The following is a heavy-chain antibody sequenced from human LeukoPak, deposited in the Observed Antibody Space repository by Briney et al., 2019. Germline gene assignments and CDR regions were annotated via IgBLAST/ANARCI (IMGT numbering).Heavy chain of an antibody. CDR3: ARGSSSGSTFDI. CDR2: IIPILGIA. D-gene: IGHD1-26*01. Sequence: SVKVSCKASGGTFSSYTISWVRQAPGQGLEWMGRIIPILGIANYAQKFQGRVTITADKSTSTAYIELSSLRSEDTAVYYCARGSSSGSTFDIWGQGTMVTVSS. V-gene: IGHV1-69*02. J-gene: IGHJ3*02. CDR1: GGTFSSYT.